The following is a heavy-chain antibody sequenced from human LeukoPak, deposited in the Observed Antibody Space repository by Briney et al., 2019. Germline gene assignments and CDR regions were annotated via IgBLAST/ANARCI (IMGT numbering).Heavy chain of an antibody. Sequence: GASVKVSCKAPGHTFTGYYIHWVRQAPGQGLQWMGWINSKSGGTNYAQKFQGRVTMTRDTSISTAYMELSRLKSDDTAVYYCAQLEPDYWGQGTLVTVSS. V-gene: IGHV1-2*02. CDR3: AQLEPDY. CDR1: GHTFTGYY. J-gene: IGHJ4*02. D-gene: IGHD1-1*01. CDR2: INSKSGGT.